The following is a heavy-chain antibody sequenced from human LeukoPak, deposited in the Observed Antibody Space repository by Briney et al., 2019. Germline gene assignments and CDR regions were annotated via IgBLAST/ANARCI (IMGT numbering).Heavy chain of an antibody. CDR2: ISWNSGSI. CDR3: AKDMGSSGYYYAFDY. Sequence: GRSLRLSCAASGFTFDDYAMHWVRQAPGKGLEWVSGISWNSGSIGYADSVKGRSTISRDNAKNSLYLQMNSLRAEDTALYYCAKDMGSSGYYYAFDYWGQGTLVTVSS. V-gene: IGHV3-9*01. D-gene: IGHD3-22*01. CDR1: GFTFDDYA. J-gene: IGHJ4*02.